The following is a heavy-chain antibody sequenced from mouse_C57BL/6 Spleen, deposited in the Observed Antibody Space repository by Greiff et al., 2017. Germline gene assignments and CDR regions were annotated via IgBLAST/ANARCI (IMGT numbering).Heavy chain of an antibody. D-gene: IGHD4-1*01. CDR3: ARELGRAGDY. V-gene: IGHV1-61*01. J-gene: IGHJ2*01. Sequence: QVQLQQSGAELVRPGSSVKLSCKASGYTFTSYWMDWVKQRPGQGLEWIGNIYPSDSETHYNQKFKDKATLTVDKSSSTAYMQLSSLTSEDSAVYYCARELGRAGDYWGQGTTLTVSS. CDR1: GYTFTSYW. CDR2: IYPSDSET.